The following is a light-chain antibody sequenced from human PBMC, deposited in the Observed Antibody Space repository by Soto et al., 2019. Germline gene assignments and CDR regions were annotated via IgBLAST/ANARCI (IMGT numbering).Light chain of an antibody. Sequence: ERVLTQSPATMSLSPGERATLSCRASQSVTSYLAWYQQRPGQAPRLLIYDASRRATGIPARFSGSGSGADFTLTISSLEPEDFAVYYCQQRSSWPITFGQGTRLDI. V-gene: IGKV3-11*01. J-gene: IGKJ5*01. CDR3: QQRSSWPIT. CDR2: DAS. CDR1: QSVTSY.